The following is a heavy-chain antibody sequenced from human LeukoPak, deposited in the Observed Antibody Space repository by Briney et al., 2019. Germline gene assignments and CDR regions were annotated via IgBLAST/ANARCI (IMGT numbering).Heavy chain of an antibody. CDR3: ARARGSYSFDY. D-gene: IGHD1-26*01. CDR2: INPNSGDT. J-gene: IGHJ4*02. CDR1: GYTFTGYY. Sequence: ASAKVSCKASGYTFTGYYMHWVRQAPGQGREWMGWINPNSGDTNYAQNFQGRATMTRDTSISTAYMELSSLRSDDTAVYYCARARGSYSFDYWGQGTLVTVSS. V-gene: IGHV1-2*02.